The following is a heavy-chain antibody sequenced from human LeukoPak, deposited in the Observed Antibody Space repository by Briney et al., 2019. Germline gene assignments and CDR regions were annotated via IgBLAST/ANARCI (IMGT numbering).Heavy chain of an antibody. J-gene: IGHJ4*02. CDR3: AKLWASSQGVDY. V-gene: IGHV3-30*18. Sequence: GGSLRLSCAASGFTFSIYGMHWVRQAPGKGLEWVAVISHNGSDQYYADSVKGRFTISRDNSKNTLYLQMNSLRIEDTAVYYCAKLWASSQGVDYWGQGTLVTVSS. D-gene: IGHD6-13*01. CDR2: ISHNGSDQ. CDR1: GFTFSIYG.